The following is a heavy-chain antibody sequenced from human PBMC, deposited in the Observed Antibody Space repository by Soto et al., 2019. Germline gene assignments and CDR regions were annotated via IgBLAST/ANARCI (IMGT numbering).Heavy chain of an antibody. V-gene: IGHV4-34*01. D-gene: IGHD3-22*01. Sequence: SETLSLTCAVYGGSFSGYYWSWIRQPPGKGLEWIGEINHSGSTNYNPSLKSRVTISVDTSKNQFSLKLSSVTAADTAVYYCARGHIPRRSHYYDSSGFSYWGQGTLVTVSS. J-gene: IGHJ4*02. CDR1: GGSFSGYY. CDR3: ARGHIPRRSHYYDSSGFSY. CDR2: INHSGST.